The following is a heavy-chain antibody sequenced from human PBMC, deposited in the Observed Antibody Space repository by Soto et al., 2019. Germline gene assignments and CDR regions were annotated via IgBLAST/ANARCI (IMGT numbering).Heavy chain of an antibody. CDR1: GLTIRSYW. J-gene: IGHJ4*02. V-gene: IGHV3-74*03. CDR3: VRDMQLWLLDS. D-gene: IGHD2-21*01. CDR2: INTDGSVA. Sequence: GGTLNLTCAASGLTIRSYWMHLVRQAPGKGLVWVSRINTDGSVAMYVDSVNGRFTISRDNAKYTLYLHMNSLRAEDTAVYYCVRDMQLWLLDSWGQGT.